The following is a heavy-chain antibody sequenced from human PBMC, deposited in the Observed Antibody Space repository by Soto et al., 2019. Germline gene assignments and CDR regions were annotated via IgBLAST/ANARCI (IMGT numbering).Heavy chain of an antibody. CDR2: IYYSGST. J-gene: IGHJ6*03. Sequence: SETLSLTCTVSGGSISSGGYYWSWIRQHPGKGLEWIGYIYYSGSTYYNPSLKSRVTISVDTSKNQFSLKLSSVTAADTAVYYCARGTTKKSYYYYYMDVWGKGTTVTVSS. CDR3: ARGTTKKSYYYYYMDV. CDR1: GGSISSGGYY. V-gene: IGHV4-31*03. D-gene: IGHD4-17*01.